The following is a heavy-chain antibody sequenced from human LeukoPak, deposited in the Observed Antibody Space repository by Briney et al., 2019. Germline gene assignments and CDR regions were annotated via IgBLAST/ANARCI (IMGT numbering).Heavy chain of an antibody. Sequence: SETLSLTCTVSGGSISSYYWSWIRQPPGKGLEWIGYIYYSGSTNYNPSLKSRVTISVDTSKNQFPLKLSSVTAADTAVYYCARSPTVYYDYDYWGQGTLVTVSS. V-gene: IGHV4-59*08. CDR2: IYYSGST. D-gene: IGHD2-8*01. J-gene: IGHJ4*02. CDR3: ARSPTVYYDYDY. CDR1: GGSISSYY.